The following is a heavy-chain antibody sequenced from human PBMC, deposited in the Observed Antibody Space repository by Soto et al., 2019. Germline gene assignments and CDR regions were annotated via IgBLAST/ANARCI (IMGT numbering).Heavy chain of an antibody. CDR3: ARGDYQYSIDY. D-gene: IGHD2-2*01. J-gene: IGHJ4*02. V-gene: IGHV4-30-2*01. CDR1: GDSMTSGYYS. CDR2: IYRTGNT. Sequence: SETLSLTCTVCGDSMTSGYYSWSWIRQPPGKGLEWLGYIYRTGNTHYSPSLKSRVSISQDRSKNQFSLELTSVTAADTAVYYCARGDYQYSIDYWGQRTLVAVSS.